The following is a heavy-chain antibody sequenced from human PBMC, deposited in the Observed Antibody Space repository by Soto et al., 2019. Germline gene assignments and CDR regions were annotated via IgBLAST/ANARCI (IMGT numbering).Heavy chain of an antibody. V-gene: IGHV3-7*03. CDR1: GFTFSSYW. CDR3: AGMTTVTTEHPFDY. CDR2: IKQDGSEK. Sequence: EVQLVESGGGLVQPGGSLRLSCAASGFTFSSYWMSWVRQAPGKGLEWVANIKQDGSEKYYVDSVKGRFTISRDNAKNSLYLQMNSLRAEDTAVYYCAGMTTVTTEHPFDYLGQGTLGTVSS. D-gene: IGHD4-17*01. J-gene: IGHJ4*02.